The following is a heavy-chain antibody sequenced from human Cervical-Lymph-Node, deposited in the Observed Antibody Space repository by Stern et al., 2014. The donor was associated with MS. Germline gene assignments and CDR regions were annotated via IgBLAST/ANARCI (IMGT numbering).Heavy chain of an antibody. CDR3: ARGADYGDYDY. V-gene: IGHV4-59*01. D-gene: IGHD4-17*01. CDR1: GGSISSYY. Sequence: QLQLQESGPGLVKPSETLSLTCTVSGGSISSYYWSWIRQPPGKGLEWIGYIYYRGGTNYKPSLKRRATISVDTSTNQFSLKLTPVTAADTAVYYWARGADYGDYDYWGQGTLVTVSS. CDR2: IYYRGGT. J-gene: IGHJ4*02.